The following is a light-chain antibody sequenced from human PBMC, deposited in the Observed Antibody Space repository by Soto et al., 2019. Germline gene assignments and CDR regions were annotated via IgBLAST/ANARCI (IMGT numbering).Light chain of an antibody. V-gene: IGLV4-69*01. J-gene: IGLJ3*02. CDR2: LNSDGSH. CDR1: SGHSSYA. Sequence: QSVLTQSPSASASLGASVKLTCTLSSGHSSYAIAWHQQQPEKGPRYLMKLNSDGSHRKGDGIPDRFSGSSSRAERYLTISSRQSEDEADYYCQTWGTGIHGVFGGGTKLTVL. CDR3: QTWGTGIHGV.